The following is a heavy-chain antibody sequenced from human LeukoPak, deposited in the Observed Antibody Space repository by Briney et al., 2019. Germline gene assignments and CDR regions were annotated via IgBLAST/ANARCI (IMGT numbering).Heavy chain of an antibody. CDR2: IYSTGTT. CDR1: GDSIRNYY. CDR3: VRDVGGSGWFDS. Sequence: SETLSLTCTVSGDSIRNYYCSWIRQPAGQRLEWIGRIYSTGTTNYNPSLKSRVTMSVDTSTKQFSLRLSSVTAADTAVYYCVRDVGGSGWFDSWGQGTLVTVSS. J-gene: IGHJ5*01. D-gene: IGHD1-26*01. V-gene: IGHV4-4*07.